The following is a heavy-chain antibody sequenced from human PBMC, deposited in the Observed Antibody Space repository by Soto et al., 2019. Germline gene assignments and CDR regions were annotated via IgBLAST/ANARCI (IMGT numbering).Heavy chain of an antibody. Sequence: SETLSLTCTVSGGSISSYYWSWIRQPPGKGLEWIGYIYYSGSTNYNPSLKSRVTISVDTSKNQFSLKLSSVTAADTAVYYCARELVAGAFYSWGKGTMVTVS. CDR2: IYYSGST. J-gene: IGHJ3*02. CDR1: GGSISSYY. D-gene: IGHD2-15*01. V-gene: IGHV4-59*01. CDR3: ARELVAGAFYS.